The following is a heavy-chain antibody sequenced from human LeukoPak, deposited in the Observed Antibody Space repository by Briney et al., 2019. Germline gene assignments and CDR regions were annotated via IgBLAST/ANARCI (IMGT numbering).Heavy chain of an antibody. J-gene: IGHJ4*02. CDR3: AKLREYASGYFDY. Sequence: GGSLRLSFAASGFTFSSYGMHWVRQAPGKGLEWVAFMRYDGSNKYYADSVKGRFSISRDNSKNTLYLQMNSLRAEDTAVYYCAKLREYASGYFDYWGQGTLVTVSS. V-gene: IGHV3-30*02. D-gene: IGHD3-16*01. CDR2: MRYDGSNK. CDR1: GFTFSSYG.